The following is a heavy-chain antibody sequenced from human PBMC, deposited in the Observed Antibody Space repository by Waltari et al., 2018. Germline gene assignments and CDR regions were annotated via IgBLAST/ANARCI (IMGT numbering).Heavy chain of an antibody. CDR1: GDSINSGDYY. J-gene: IGHJ4*02. Sequence: QVQLQESGPGLVKPSQTLSLTCSVSGDSINSGDYYWTWIRQPPGKGLEWIGHSFYSGSTYYNPSLKSRVFISIDASKNQFSLKVNSVTAADTAAYFCAVSNNWNRYYFDSWGQGTLVTVSS. D-gene: IGHD1-20*01. CDR2: SFYSGST. V-gene: IGHV4-30-4*08. CDR3: AVSNNWNRYYFDS.